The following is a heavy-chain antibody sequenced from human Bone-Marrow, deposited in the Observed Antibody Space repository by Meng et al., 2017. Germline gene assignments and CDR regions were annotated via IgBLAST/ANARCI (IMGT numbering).Heavy chain of an antibody. V-gene: IGHV4-34*01. D-gene: IGHD2-21*02. J-gene: IGHJ4*02. CDR2: INHSGST. CDR3: ARVAYRWGGDCSYFDY. Sequence: QVQLQQWGAGRLKPSETRALTGAVYGGSFSGYDWSGSRQPPGKGLEWIGEINHSGSTNYNPSLKSRVTISVDTSKNQFSLKLSSVTAADTAVYYCARVAYRWGGDCSYFDYWGQGTLVTVSS. CDR1: GGSFSGYD.